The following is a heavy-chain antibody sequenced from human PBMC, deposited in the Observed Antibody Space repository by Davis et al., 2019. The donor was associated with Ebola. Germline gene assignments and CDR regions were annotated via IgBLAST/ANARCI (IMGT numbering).Heavy chain of an antibody. D-gene: IGHD2-2*01. CDR1: GYTFTSYY. CDR2: INPSGGST. V-gene: IGHV1-46*01. J-gene: IGHJ5*02. CDR3: ARGRNSNQLGGWFDP. Sequence: AASVKVSCKASGYTFTSYYMHWVRQAPGQGLEWMGIINPSGGSTSYAQKFQGRVTMTRDTSTGTVYMEPSSLRSEDTAVYYCARGRNSNQLGGWFDPWGQGTLVTVSS.